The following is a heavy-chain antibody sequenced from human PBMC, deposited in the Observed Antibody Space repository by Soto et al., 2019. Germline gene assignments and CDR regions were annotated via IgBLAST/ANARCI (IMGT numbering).Heavy chain of an antibody. Sequence: PGPPVKVSCKASGYTFTGYYLHWVRQAPGRGLEWMGWINPNNGVTHFAQNFQGRVTMTRDTAISTAYMDLSSLRSDDTAVYYCARGRFQPQRQTTAYYFDYWGQGTLVTVSS. D-gene: IGHD1-1*01. CDR3: ARGRFQPQRQTTAYYFDY. V-gene: IGHV1-2*02. J-gene: IGHJ4*01. CDR1: GYTFTGYY. CDR2: INPNNGVT.